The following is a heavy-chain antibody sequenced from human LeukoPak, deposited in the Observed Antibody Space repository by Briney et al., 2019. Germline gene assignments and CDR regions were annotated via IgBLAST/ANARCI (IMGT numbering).Heavy chain of an antibody. V-gene: IGHV4-39*07. CDR2: IYYSGST. D-gene: IGHD3-22*01. CDR3: ARTNYDSSGYYSYYYYMDV. J-gene: IGHJ6*03. Sequence: PSETLSLTCTVSGGSISSSSSYWGWIRQPPGKGLEWIGSIYYSGSTYYNPSLKSRVTISVDTSKNQFSLKLSSVTAADTAVYYCARTNYDSSGYYSYYYYMDVWGKGTTVTISS. CDR1: GGSISSSSSY.